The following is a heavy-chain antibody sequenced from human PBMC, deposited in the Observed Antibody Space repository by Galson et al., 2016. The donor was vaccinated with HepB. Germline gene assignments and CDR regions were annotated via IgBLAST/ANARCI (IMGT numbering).Heavy chain of an antibody. CDR2: IYYSGST. V-gene: IGHV4-31*03. CDR3: ARSQYGAYDKFDY. J-gene: IGHJ4*02. D-gene: IGHD5-12*01. Sequence: TLSLTCTVSGGSISSGAYYWTWIRQHPGNGLEWIGYIYYSGSTYYNPSLKSRITISQDTSKNQFSLKLRSVAAADTAVYHCARSQYGAYDKFDYWGRGTLVTVSS. CDR1: GGSISSGAYY.